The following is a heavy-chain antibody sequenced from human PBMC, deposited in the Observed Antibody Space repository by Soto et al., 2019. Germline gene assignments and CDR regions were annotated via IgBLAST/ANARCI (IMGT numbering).Heavy chain of an antibody. CDR1: GFSFSSYG. CDR2: IWYDGNIK. Sequence: PGGSLRLSCAASGFSFSSYGMHWVRQAPGKGLEWVAVIWYDGNIKYYADSVKGRFTISRDNSKNTLFLQMNSLRAEDTAVYYCAKDWMVRGVTSYFDYWGQGTLVTVSS. V-gene: IGHV3-33*06. D-gene: IGHD3-10*01. CDR3: AKDWMVRGVTSYFDY. J-gene: IGHJ4*02.